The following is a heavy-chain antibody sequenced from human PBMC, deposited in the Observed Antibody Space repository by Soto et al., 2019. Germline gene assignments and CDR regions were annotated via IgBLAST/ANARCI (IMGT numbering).Heavy chain of an antibody. Sequence: DVQLLESGGDLVQPGGSLRLSCAALGFTFSSYAMSWVRQAPGKGLEWVSSVSAGGDMTYYSDSVKGRFTISRDNSNNALFLQMNSLRAEDTALYYCARGDRGGSGSPASYYYSGLDVWGQGTTVTVSS. CDR3: ARGDRGGSGSPASYYYSGLDV. J-gene: IGHJ6*02. CDR1: GFTFSSYA. V-gene: IGHV3-23*01. CDR2: VSAGGDMT. D-gene: IGHD3-10*01.